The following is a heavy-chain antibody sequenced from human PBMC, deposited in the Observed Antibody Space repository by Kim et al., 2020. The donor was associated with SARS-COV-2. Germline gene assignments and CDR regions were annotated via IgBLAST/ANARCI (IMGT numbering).Heavy chain of an antibody. J-gene: IGHJ5*02. V-gene: IGHV3-7*01. CDR3: ARDQRRTIFGVVIMGDWFDP. D-gene: IGHD3-3*01. CDR1: GFTFSSYW. CDR2: IKQDGSEK. Sequence: GGSLRLSCAASGFTFSSYWMSWVRQAPGKGLEWVANIKQDGSEKYYVDSVKGRFTISRDNAKNSLYLQMNSLRAEDTAVYYCARDQRRTIFGVVIMGDWFDPWGQGPLVTVSS.